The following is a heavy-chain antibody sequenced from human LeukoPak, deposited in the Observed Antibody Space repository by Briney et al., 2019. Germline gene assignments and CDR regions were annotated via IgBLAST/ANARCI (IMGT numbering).Heavy chain of an antibody. CDR1: GYTFTGYY. J-gene: IGHJ3*02. Sequence: ASVKVSCKASGYTFTGYYMHWVRQAPGQGLEWMGWINPNSGGTNYAQTSQGRVTTTRDTSISTAYMEQSRLRSDDTAVYYCASSGRGGGGYSHDAFDIWGQGTMVTVSS. CDR2: INPNSGGT. CDR3: ASSGRGGGGYSHDAFDI. D-gene: IGHD3-22*01. V-gene: IGHV1-2*02.